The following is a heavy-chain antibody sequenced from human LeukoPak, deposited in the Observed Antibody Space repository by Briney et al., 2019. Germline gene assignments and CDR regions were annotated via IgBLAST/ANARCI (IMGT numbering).Heavy chain of an antibody. V-gene: IGHV3-72*01. Sequence: GGSLRLSCAASGFTFSDHYMDWVRQAPGKGLEWVGRTRNKANSYTTEYAASVKGRFTISRDESKNSLYLQMNSLETEDTAVYYCARCSGSSWTSFDYWGQGTLVTVSS. CDR1: GFTFSDHY. CDR3: ARCSGSSWTSFDY. J-gene: IGHJ4*02. D-gene: IGHD6-13*01. CDR2: TRNKANSYTT.